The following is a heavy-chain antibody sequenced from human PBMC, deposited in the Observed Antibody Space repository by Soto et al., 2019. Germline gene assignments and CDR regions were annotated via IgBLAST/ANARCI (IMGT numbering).Heavy chain of an antibody. Sequence: PSETLSLTCTVSGGSISNNYWSWIRQPPGKGLEWIGWIYYSGNTEYNPSLQSRVTMSVDTSKNQFSLKLISVTPADTAVYYCASGGCSNDYWGLGNLVTVSS. J-gene: IGHJ4*02. V-gene: IGHV4-59*01. CDR1: GGSISNNY. CDR3: ASGGCSNDY. CDR2: IYYSGNT. D-gene: IGHD3-10*02.